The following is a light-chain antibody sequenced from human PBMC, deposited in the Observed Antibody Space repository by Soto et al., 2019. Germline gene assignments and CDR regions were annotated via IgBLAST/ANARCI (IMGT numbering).Light chain of an antibody. V-gene: IGKV3-20*01. Sequence: EIVLTQSPGSLSLSPGERATLSCRASQSVSSYLAWYQQKPGQAPRLLISGASSRATGFPDRFSGSGSGTDFSLTISRLEPEDSAVYYCQHYSNPPRTFGQGTKVEIQ. CDR1: QSVSSY. CDR3: QHYSNPPRT. CDR2: GAS. J-gene: IGKJ1*01.